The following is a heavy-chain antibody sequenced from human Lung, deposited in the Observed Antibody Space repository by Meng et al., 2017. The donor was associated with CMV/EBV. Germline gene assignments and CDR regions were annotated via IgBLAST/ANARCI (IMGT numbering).Heavy chain of an antibody. CDR1: RNFFTRHA. CDR3: ARGGDYGDFHDPFDY. CDR2: ISADNQNT. V-gene: IGHV1-18*01. Sequence: ASVKVSCKAPRNFFTRHAITWVRQAPGQGLEWMGWISADNQNTNLIQKFQGRITLTTDTSTSTAYTELRSLRSDDTAVYYCARGGDYGDFHDPFDYWGQGTXVTVSS. J-gene: IGHJ4*02. D-gene: IGHD4-17*01.